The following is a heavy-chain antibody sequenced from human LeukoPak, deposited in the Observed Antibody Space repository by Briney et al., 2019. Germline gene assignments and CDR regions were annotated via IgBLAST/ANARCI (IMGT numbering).Heavy chain of an antibody. D-gene: IGHD3-3*01. V-gene: IGHV3-30*03. J-gene: IGHJ6*02. CDR3: ARETDTRPLWSGYWVDV. CDR1: GFTFSSSA. Sequence: GGALRLSCAASGFTFSSSAMRGVRQAPGKGREWVAVISYDESNKYYADSVKGRFTICRDTSNSPLYLHMNSLRAEDTGVYYCARETDTRPLWSGYWVDVWGPGTTVTVSS. CDR2: ISYDESNK.